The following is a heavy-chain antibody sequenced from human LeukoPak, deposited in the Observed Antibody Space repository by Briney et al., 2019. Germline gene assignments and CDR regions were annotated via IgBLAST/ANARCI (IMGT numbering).Heavy chain of an antibody. D-gene: IGHD1-14*01. CDR2: INPNSGGT. CDR1: GYTFTGYY. Sequence: ASVKVSCKASGYTFTGYYMHWVRQAPGQGLEWMGWINPNSGGTNYAQKFQGRVTMTRDTSISTAYMELSRLRSDDTAVYYCARGGKVTTTPWDHFDYWGQGTLVTVSS. J-gene: IGHJ4*02. V-gene: IGHV1-2*02. CDR3: ARGGKVTTTPWDHFDY.